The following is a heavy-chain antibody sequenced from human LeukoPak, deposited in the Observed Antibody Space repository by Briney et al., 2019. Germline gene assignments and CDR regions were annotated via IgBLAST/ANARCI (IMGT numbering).Heavy chain of an antibody. CDR3: AKGSF. V-gene: IGHV3-23*01. Sequence: PGGSLRLSCVVSRFTFSTSAMSCLRQAPGKGLEWVSGISESGGSTYYADSVKGRFTSSRDNSKNTLYLQMNNLRAEDTAAYYCAKGSFWGQGTLVTVSS. CDR1: RFTFSTSA. J-gene: IGHJ4*02. CDR2: ISESGGST. D-gene: IGHD3-10*01.